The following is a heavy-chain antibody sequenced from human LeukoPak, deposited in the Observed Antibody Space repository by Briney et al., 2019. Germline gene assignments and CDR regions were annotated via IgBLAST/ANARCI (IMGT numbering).Heavy chain of an antibody. CDR2: IDANNGDT. V-gene: IGHV1-2*02. D-gene: IGHD4-23*01. Sequence: GASVKISCKASGYTFRGNYIHWLRQAPGQRLEWMGWIDANNGDTKSAQNFQGRVTMSRDTYISTANVYLISLSPGDAAVYYCARDPSSVTLYFFDYWGQGTLVTVSS. J-gene: IGHJ4*02. CDR3: ARDPSSVTLYFFDY. CDR1: GYTFRGNY.